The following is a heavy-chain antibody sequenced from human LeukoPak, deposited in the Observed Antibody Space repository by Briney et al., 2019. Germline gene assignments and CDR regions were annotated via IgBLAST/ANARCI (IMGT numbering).Heavy chain of an antibody. J-gene: IGHJ4*02. CDR3: ARLYDGSAYHADHFDY. Sequence: KTGGSLRLSCAASGFTFSNAWMSWVRQAPGKGLEWVGRIKSKTDGGTTDYAAPVKGRFTISRDDSKNTLYLQMNSLKTEDTAVYYCARLYDGSAYHADHFDYWGQGTLVIVSS. V-gene: IGHV3-15*01. D-gene: IGHD3-22*01. CDR2: IKSKTDGGTT. CDR1: GFTFSNAW.